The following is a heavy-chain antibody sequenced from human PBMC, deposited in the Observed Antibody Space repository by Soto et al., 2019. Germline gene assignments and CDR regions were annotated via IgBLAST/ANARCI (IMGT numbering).Heavy chain of an antibody. CDR3: ARTHGDYGY. D-gene: IGHD4-17*01. J-gene: IGHJ4*02. CDR2: IYYSGST. CDR1: GGSISSSSYY. V-gene: IGHV4-39*01. Sequence: SETLSLTCTVSGGSISSSSYYWCWIRHPPGKGLEWIGSIYYSGSTYYNPSLKSRVTISVDTSKNQFSLKLSSVTAADTAVYYCARTHGDYGYWGQGTLVTVSS.